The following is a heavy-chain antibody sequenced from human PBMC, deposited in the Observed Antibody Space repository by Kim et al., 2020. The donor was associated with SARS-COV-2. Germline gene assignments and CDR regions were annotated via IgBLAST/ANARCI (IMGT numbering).Heavy chain of an antibody. D-gene: IGHD2-2*01. Sequence: GGSLRLSCAASGFTFSNFWMSWVRQAPGKGLEWVANIKQDGSDKYYVDSVKGRFTISRDNAKNSLYLQMNSLRVEDTAVYYCARDRLAYCSSTSCHTFD. V-gene: IGHV3-7*05. J-gene: IGHJ4*01. CDR2: IKQDGSDK. CDR1: GFTFSNFW. CDR3: ARDRLAYCSSTSCHTFD.